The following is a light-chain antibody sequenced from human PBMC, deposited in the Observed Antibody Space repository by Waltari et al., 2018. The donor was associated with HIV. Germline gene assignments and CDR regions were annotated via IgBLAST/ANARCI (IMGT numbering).Light chain of an antibody. CDR3: QQYYSTPHT. CDR1: PSVLFSSNNKNY. V-gene: IGKV4-1*01. Sequence: DTVMSHSPDSLAVSLGERATINCKSSPSVLFSSNNKNYLAWYQQKPGEPPKLLIYWASTREFGVPDRFSGSGSGTDFTLTISSLQAEDVAVYYCQQYYSTPHTFGQGTKLEIK. J-gene: IGKJ2*01. CDR2: WAS.